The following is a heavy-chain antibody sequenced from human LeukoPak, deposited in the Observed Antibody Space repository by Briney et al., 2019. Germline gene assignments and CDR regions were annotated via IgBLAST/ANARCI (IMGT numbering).Heavy chain of an antibody. V-gene: IGHV1-69*06. CDR3: ARRYCSSTSCYHFDY. CDR2: IIPIFGAA. CDR1: GGTCSSYA. Sequence: SVKVSFKAAGGTCSSYAISWVRQAPGQGLEWMGGIIPIFGAANYAQKFQGRVTITADKSTSTAYMELSRLRSEDTAVYYCARRYCSSTSCYHFDYWGQGTLVTVSS. D-gene: IGHD2-2*01. J-gene: IGHJ4*02.